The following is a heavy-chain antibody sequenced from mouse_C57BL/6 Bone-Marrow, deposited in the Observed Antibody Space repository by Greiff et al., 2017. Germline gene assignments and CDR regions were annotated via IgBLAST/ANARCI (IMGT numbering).Heavy chain of an antibody. CDR2: IHPNSGST. CDR3: ARYAYYSNYGCAY. Sequence: VQLQQPGAELVKPGASVKLSCKASGYTFTSYWMHWVKQRPGQGLEWIGMIHPNSGSTNYNEKFKSKATLTVDKSSSTAYMQLSSLTAEDSAVDYCARYAYYSNYGCAYWGQGTLVTVSA. J-gene: IGHJ3*01. V-gene: IGHV1-64*01. CDR1: GYTFTSYW. D-gene: IGHD2-5*01.